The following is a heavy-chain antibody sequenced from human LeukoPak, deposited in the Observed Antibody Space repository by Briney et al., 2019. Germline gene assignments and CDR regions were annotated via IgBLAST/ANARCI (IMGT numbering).Heavy chain of an antibody. V-gene: IGHV3-48*04. Sequence: TGVSLRLSCVGSGFIFNEYSLNWVRQAPGKGPEWVSYISSRSSTIYYADSVKGRFTISRDNAKNSLYLQMNSLRAEDTAVYYCTRETAFDFWGQGTVVIVSS. CDR3: TRETAFDF. CDR2: ISSRSSTI. J-gene: IGHJ3*01. CDR1: GFIFNEYS.